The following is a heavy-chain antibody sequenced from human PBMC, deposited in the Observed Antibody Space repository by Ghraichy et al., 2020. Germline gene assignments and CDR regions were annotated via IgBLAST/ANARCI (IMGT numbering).Heavy chain of an antibody. D-gene: IGHD6-19*01. CDR2: IKQDGSEK. J-gene: IGHJ6*01. CDR1: GFTFSSYW. V-gene: IGHV3-7*03. CDR3: ASDRQWRPKYYHYYYGMDD. Sequence: GESLNISCAASGFTFSSYWMSWVRQAPGKGLEWVANIKQDGSEKYYVDSVKGRFTISRDNAKNSLYLQMNRLRAEDTAVYYCASDRQWRPKYYHYYYGMDDWGRGTTGTVSS.